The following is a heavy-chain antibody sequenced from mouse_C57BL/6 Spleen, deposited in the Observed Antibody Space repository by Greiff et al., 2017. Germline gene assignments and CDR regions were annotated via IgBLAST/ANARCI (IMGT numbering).Heavy chain of an antibody. J-gene: IGHJ2*01. V-gene: IGHV14-4*01. D-gene: IGHD4-1*02. CDR2: IDPENGDT. CDR3: TTPTGTYYFDY. Sequence: EVKLQQSGAELVRPGASVKLSCTASGFNIKDDYMHWVKQRPEQGLEWIGWIDPENGDTEYASKFQGKATITADTSSNTAYLQLRSLTSEDTAVYYCTTPTGTYYFDYWGQGTTLTVSS. CDR1: GFNIKDDY.